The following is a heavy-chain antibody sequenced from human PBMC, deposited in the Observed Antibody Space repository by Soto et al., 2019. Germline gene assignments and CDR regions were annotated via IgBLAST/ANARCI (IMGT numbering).Heavy chain of an antibody. D-gene: IGHD3-9*01. Sequence: EVQLVESGGGLVKPGGSLRLSCAASGFTFSNAWMNWVRQAPGKGLEWVGRIKSKTDGGTTDYAAPVKGRFTISRGDSKNALYLQMNSLKTEDTAVYYCTTPGRYFDWVPYYYYGMDVWGQGTTVTVSS. CDR1: GFTFSNAW. CDR2: IKSKTDGGTT. CDR3: TTPGRYFDWVPYYYYGMDV. J-gene: IGHJ6*02. V-gene: IGHV3-15*07.